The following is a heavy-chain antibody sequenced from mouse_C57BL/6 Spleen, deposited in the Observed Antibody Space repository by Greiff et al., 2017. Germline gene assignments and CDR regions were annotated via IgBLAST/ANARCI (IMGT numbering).Heavy chain of an antibody. V-gene: IGHV1-69*01. Sequence: QVQLQQPGAELVMPGASVKLSCKASGYTFTSYWMHWVKQRPGQGLEWIGEIDPSDSYTNYNQKFKGKSTLTVDKSSSTAYMQLSSLTSEDSAVYYCARRDYSNYVKAMDYWGQGTSVTVSS. D-gene: IGHD2-5*01. J-gene: IGHJ4*01. CDR3: ARRDYSNYVKAMDY. CDR1: GYTFTSYW. CDR2: IDPSDSYT.